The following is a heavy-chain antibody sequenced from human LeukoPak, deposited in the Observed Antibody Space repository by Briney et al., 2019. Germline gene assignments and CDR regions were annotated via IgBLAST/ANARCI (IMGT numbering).Heavy chain of an antibody. V-gene: IGHV3-21*01. Sequence: PGGSLRLSCAASGFTFSSYSMNWVRQAPGKGLEWVSSISSSSSSIYYADSVRGRFTISRDNAKNSLYLQMNSLRAEDTAVYYCAREVPNSSEPFDYWGQGTLVTVSS. D-gene: IGHD2/OR15-2a*01. J-gene: IGHJ4*02. CDR1: GFTFSSYS. CDR2: ISSSSSSI. CDR3: AREVPNSSEPFDY.